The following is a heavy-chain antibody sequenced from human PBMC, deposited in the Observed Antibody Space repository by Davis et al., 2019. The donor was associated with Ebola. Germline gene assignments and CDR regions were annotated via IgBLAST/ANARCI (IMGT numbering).Heavy chain of an antibody. CDR1: GFTFSDYY. V-gene: IGHV3-20*04. J-gene: IGHJ4*02. CDR2: LIWNGGRI. D-gene: IGHD1-1*01. CDR3: ARDATTGTTNFDY. Sequence: GESLKISCAASGFTFSDYYMNWIRQAPGKGLEWVSGLIWNGGRIGYADSVKGRFTISRDNAKNSLYLQMNSLRAEDTALYYCARDATTGTTNFDYWGQGTLVTVSS.